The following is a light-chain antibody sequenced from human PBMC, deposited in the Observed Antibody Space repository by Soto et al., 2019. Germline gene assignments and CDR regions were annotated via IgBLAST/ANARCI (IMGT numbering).Light chain of an antibody. CDR1: QSVGSN. CDR2: GAS. Sequence: EIVLTQSPATLSLSPGERATLSCRASQSVGSNLAWYQQKPGQAPRLLIYGASTRATGVPARFSGSGSGTEFTLTISSLQSEDYVVYCCHQYNTWPPTFGQGTKVDIK. J-gene: IGKJ1*01. V-gene: IGKV3-15*01. CDR3: HQYNTWPPT.